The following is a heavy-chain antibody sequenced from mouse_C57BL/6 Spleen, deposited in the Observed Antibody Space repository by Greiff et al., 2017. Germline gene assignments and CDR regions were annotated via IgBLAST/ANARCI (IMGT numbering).Heavy chain of an antibody. V-gene: IGHV3-6*01. CDR3: AREEGYGYDGFDY. CDR2: ISYDGSN. D-gene: IGHD2-2*01. J-gene: IGHJ2*01. Sequence: EVKLQESGPGLVKPSQSLSLTCSVTGYSITSGYYWNWIRQFPGNKLEWMGYISYDGSNNYNPSLKNRISITRDTSKNQFFLKLNSVTTEDTATYSWAREEGYGYDGFDYWGQGTTLTVSS. CDR1: GYSITSGYY.